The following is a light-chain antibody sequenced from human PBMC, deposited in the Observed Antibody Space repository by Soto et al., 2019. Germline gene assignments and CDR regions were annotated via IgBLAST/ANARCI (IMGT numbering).Light chain of an antibody. CDR2: LNSDGSH. V-gene: IGLV4-69*01. CDR3: QTWGSGIVV. CDR1: SGHSNYA. Sequence: QPVLTQSPSASAXXXXSVXXXXXXSSGHSNYAIAWHQQQSEKGPRYLMKLNSDGSHSKGDGIPDRFSGSSSGAERYLTISSLQSEDEADYYCQTWGSGIVVFGGGTKLTVL. J-gene: IGLJ2*01.